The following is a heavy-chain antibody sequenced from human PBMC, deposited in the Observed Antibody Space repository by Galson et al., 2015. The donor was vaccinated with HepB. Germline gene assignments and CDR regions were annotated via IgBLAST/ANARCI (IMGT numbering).Heavy chain of an antibody. Sequence: SLRLSCAASGFTFSDYYMSWIRQAPGKGLEWVSYISSSSSYTNYADSVKGRFTISRDNAKNSLYLQMNSPRAEDTAVYYCARSPFGWYFDLWGRGTLVTVSS. CDR3: ARSPFGWYFDL. CDR1: GFTFSDYY. D-gene: IGHD3-10*01. J-gene: IGHJ2*01. CDR2: ISSSSSYT. V-gene: IGHV3-11*06.